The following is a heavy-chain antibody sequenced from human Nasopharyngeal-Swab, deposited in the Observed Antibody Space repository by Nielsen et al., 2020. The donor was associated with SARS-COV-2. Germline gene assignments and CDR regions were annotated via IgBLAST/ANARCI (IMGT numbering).Heavy chain of an antibody. D-gene: IGHD3-3*01. Sequence: SVNVSCKASRFTFTSSPVQWVRQPRGQRLEWVGWIVVGSGNTNYAQKFQERVTITRDMSTSTAYMELSSLRSEDTAVYYCAADRRYDFWSGYPAFDYWGQGTLVTVSS. CDR2: IVVGSGNT. CDR1: RFTFTSSP. J-gene: IGHJ4*02. CDR3: AADRRYDFWSGYPAFDY. V-gene: IGHV1-58*01.